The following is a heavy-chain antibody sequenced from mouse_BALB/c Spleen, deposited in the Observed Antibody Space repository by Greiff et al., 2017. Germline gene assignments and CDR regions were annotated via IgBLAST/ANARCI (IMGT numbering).Heavy chain of an antibody. CDR2: ILPGSGST. Sequence: VQLQQSGAELMKPGASVKISCKATGYTFSSYWIEWVKQRPGHGLEWIGEILPGSGSTNYNEKFKGKATFTADTSSNTAYMQLSSLTSEDSAVYYCARGATATDYFDYWGQGTTLTVSS. D-gene: IGHD1-2*01. CDR3: ARGATATDYFDY. J-gene: IGHJ2*01. V-gene: IGHV1-9*01. CDR1: GYTFSSYW.